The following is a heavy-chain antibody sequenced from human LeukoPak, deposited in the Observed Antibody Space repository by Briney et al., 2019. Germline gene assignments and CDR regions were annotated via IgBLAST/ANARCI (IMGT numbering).Heavy chain of an antibody. Sequence: GGSLRLSCVASGFTFSSYCMSWVRQAPGKGLEWVANIQDGSDKYYVDSVKGRFTISRDNAKNSLYLQMNSLRAEDTAVYYCARDRGYSYGYAFDYWGQGTLVTVSS. CDR2: IQDGSDK. V-gene: IGHV3-7*01. J-gene: IGHJ4*02. CDR1: GFTFSSYC. CDR3: ARDRGYSYGYAFDY. D-gene: IGHD5-18*01.